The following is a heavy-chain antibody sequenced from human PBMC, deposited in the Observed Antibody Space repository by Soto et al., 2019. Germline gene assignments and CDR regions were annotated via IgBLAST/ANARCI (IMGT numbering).Heavy chain of an antibody. J-gene: IGHJ4*02. V-gene: IGHV3-23*01. CDR1: GFTFTSYG. CDR3: AKASGYSSGYLDY. D-gene: IGHD5-18*01. Sequence: GGSLRLSCAASGFTFTSYGMTWVRQAPGKGLQWVSIISGSGGSTAYVDSVKGRFTISRDNSKNTLYLQMNSLKAEDTAVYYCAKASGYSSGYLDYWGQGTLVTVSS. CDR2: ISGSGGST.